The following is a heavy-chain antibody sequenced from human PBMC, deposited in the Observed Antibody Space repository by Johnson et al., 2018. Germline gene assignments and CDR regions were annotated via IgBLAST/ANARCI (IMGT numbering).Heavy chain of an antibody. CDR3: ARERYYGSGIRAFDI. Sequence: VQLVQSGGGWVQPGGSLRLSCAASGFTFSSYDMHWVRQATGKGLEWVSGIGSAGDTYYPGSVKGRFTISRENAKNSLYLQMNSLRAGDTAVYYCARERYYGSGIRAFDIWGQGTMVTVSS. D-gene: IGHD3-10*01. J-gene: IGHJ3*02. CDR1: GFTFSSYD. CDR2: IGSAGDT. V-gene: IGHV3-13*01.